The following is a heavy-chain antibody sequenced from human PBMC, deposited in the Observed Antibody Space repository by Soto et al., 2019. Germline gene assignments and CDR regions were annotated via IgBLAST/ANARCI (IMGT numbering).Heavy chain of an antibody. D-gene: IGHD2-15*01. Sequence: QVQLVQSGAEVKKPGSSVKVSCKASGGTFSSYAISWVRQAPGQGLEWMGGHIPIFGTANYAQKFQGRVTITADESTSTAYMELISLRSEDTAVYYCALGHLCVVVVAATQPFDPCGQGTLVTVSS. V-gene: IGHV1-69*12. CDR2: HIPIFGTA. J-gene: IGHJ5*02. CDR1: GGTFSSYA. CDR3: ALGHLCVVVVAATQPFDP.